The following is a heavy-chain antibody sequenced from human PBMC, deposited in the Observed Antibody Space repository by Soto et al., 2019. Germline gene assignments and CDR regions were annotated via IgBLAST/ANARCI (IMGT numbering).Heavy chain of an antibody. CDR3: TIVESPFGEALH. D-gene: IGHD3-10*01. V-gene: IGHV1-18*01. CDR2: ISPDDGNT. CDR1: GYTFSSYT. J-gene: IGHJ4*02. Sequence: QIRLAQSGGEVKKPGASVKVSCKTSGYTFSSYTIAWVRQAPGQGLEWLGWISPDDGNTEYEQKFQGRVTMPADTLTNHAYMELRLLKYEETDVYYCTIVESPFGEALHWGQGTPVTVSA.